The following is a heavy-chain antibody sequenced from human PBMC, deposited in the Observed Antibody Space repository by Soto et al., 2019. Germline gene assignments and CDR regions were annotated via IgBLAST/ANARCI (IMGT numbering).Heavy chain of an antibody. D-gene: IGHD1-7*01. J-gene: IGHJ4*02. Sequence: GESLKISCKGSGYTFTSYWIGWVRQMPGEGLEWMGVIYPSDSDIRYSPSFQGKVTISADKSITTAYLQWSSLKAADTAVYYCARDQTGTPALDYWGQGTLVTVSS. CDR3: ARDQTGTPALDY. V-gene: IGHV5-51*01. CDR1: GYTFTSYW. CDR2: IYPSDSDI.